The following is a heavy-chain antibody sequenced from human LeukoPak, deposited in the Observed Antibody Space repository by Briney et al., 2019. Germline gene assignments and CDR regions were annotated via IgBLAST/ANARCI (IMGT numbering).Heavy chain of an antibody. CDR2: ISSSSSYI. CDR3: ARAYYDFWSGYYGPFVWYFDY. D-gene: IGHD3-3*01. J-gene: IGHJ4*02. V-gene: IGHV3-21*01. Sequence: GGSLRLSCAASGFTLSSYAMSWVRQAPGKGLEWVSSISSSSSYIYYADSVKGRFTISRDNAKNSLYLQMNSLRAEDTAVYYCARAYYDFWSGYYGPFVWYFDYWGQGTLVTVSS. CDR1: GFTLSSYA.